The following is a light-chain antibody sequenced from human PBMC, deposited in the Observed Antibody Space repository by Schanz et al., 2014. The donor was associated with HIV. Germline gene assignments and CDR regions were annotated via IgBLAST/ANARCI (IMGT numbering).Light chain of an antibody. V-gene: IGLV2-8*01. Sequence: QSALTQPPSASGSPGQSVTISCTGTSSDVGGYNYVSWYQQHPGKAPKLMIYEVSKRPSGVPDRFSGSKSGSTAFLTISGLQPDDEADYYCTSYTYATNTVVFGPGTKLTVL. CDR2: EVS. CDR3: TSYTYATNTVV. CDR1: SSDVGGYNY. J-gene: IGLJ1*01.